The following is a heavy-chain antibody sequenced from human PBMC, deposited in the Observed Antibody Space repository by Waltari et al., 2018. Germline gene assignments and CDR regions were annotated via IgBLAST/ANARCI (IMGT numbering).Heavy chain of an antibody. CDR2: ISGDGNTT. Sequence: EVQLVESGGGLVQPGGSLRLSCEGSGFTFSRYWMHWVRQAPGKGLVWVSRISGDGNTTTYADSVKGRFTISIDNAKNTMYLQMNSLRAEDSALYYCARVEYTYCPYCFDSWGQGTPVTVSS. J-gene: IGHJ4*02. CDR3: ARVEYTYCPYCFDS. CDR1: GFTFSRYW. D-gene: IGHD5-18*01. V-gene: IGHV3-74*01.